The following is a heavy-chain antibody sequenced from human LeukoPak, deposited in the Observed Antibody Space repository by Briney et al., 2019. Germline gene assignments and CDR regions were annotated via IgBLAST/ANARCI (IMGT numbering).Heavy chain of an antibody. CDR1: GGSISSGGSY. J-gene: IGHJ5*02. D-gene: IGHD3-22*01. V-gene: IGHV4-31*03. Sequence: SETLSLTCTVSGGSISSGGSYWSWIRQHPGKGLEWIGYIYYSGSTYYNPSLESRVTISVDTSKNQFSLKLSSVTAADTAVYYCARDYYDSSGYPYNWFDPWGQGTLVTVSS. CDR2: IYYSGST. CDR3: ARDYYDSSGYPYNWFDP.